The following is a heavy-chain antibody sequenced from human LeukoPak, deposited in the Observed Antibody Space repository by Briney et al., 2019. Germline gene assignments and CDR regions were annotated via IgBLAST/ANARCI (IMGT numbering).Heavy chain of an antibody. CDR3: AELGITMIGGV. D-gene: IGHD3-10*02. V-gene: IGHV3-48*04. CDR1: GFTFSSYS. J-gene: IGHJ6*04. Sequence: GGSLRLSCAASGFTFSSYSMNWVRQAPGKGLEWVSSISSSGSTVYYADSVKGRFTISRDNAKNSLYLQMNSLRAEDTAVYYCAELGITMIGGVWGKGTTVTISS. CDR2: ISSSGSTV.